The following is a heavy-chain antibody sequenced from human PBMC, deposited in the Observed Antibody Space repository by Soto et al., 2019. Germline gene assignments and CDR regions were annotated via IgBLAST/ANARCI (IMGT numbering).Heavy chain of an antibody. CDR2: ISGTGERT. V-gene: IGHV3-23*01. J-gene: IGHJ1*01. Sequence: EVQLLESGGGLVQPGGSLRLSCAASGLTFNSYSMTWVRQAPGQGQEWVSAISGTGERTYYADSVQGRFTISRDNSKSTVFLQLSSLRAEDTAVYYCATLDGLSAAGTWGNLQHWGQGTLVTFS. CDR3: ATLDGLSAAGTWGNLQH. CDR1: GLTFNSYS. D-gene: IGHD6-13*01.